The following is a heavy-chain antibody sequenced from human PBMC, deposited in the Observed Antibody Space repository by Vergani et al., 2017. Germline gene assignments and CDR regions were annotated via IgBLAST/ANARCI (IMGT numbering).Heavy chain of an antibody. CDR2: IGTAGDT. J-gene: IGHJ6*03. Sequence: EVQLVESGGGLVQPGGSLRLSCAASGFTFNNYDMHWVRQLPGKSLEWVSAIGTAGDTYYRDSVQGRFTISRENAKNSLFLQLNSPRDGDTAVYFCARGGSAIFTMAYMDVWGTGAAVTVSS. CDR3: ARGGSAIFTMAYMDV. CDR1: GFTFNNYD. D-gene: IGHD3-3*01. V-gene: IGHV3-13*01.